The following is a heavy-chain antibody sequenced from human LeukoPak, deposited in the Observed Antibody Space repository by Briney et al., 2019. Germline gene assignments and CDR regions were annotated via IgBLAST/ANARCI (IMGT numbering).Heavy chain of an antibody. V-gene: IGHV3-53*01. Sequence: GGSLRLSCAASGFTFSSFGMHWVRQAPGKGLEWVSVIYSGGSTYYADSVKGRFTISRDNSKNTLYLQMNSLRAEDTAVYYCARAGYYDSSGYYYIDYWGQGTLVTVSS. J-gene: IGHJ4*02. CDR1: GFTFSSFG. CDR3: ARAGYYDSSGYYYIDY. D-gene: IGHD3-22*01. CDR2: IYSGGST.